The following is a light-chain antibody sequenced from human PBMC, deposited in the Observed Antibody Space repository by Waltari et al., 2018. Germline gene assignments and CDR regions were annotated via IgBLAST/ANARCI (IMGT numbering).Light chain of an antibody. CDR1: QDIRRH. CDR2: AAS. Sequence: DIQLTQSPSFLSASVGDRVTITCRASQDIRRHLAWYQQKPGKAPKLLIYAASTLQSGVPSRFSGSGSGTEFTLTISSLQPEDFATYYCHQLNSYRAFGPGAKVEIK. J-gene: IGKJ3*01. CDR3: HQLNSYRA. V-gene: IGKV1-9*01.